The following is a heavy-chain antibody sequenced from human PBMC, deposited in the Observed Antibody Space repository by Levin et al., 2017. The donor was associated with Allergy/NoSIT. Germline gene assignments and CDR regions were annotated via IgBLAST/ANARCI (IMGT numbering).Heavy chain of an antibody. Sequence: GGSLRLSCAASGFTVSSKYMTWVRQAPGKGLEWVSLVYSGGSTYYADSVQGRFTISRDTSKNTLYLQMNSLRAEDTAVYYCALWCRDVFPSYFDYWGQGTLVTVSS. J-gene: IGHJ4*01. CDR1: GFTVSSKY. V-gene: IGHV3-53*01. CDR2: VYSGGST. D-gene: IGHD4/OR15-4a*01. CDR3: ALWCRDVFPSYFDY.